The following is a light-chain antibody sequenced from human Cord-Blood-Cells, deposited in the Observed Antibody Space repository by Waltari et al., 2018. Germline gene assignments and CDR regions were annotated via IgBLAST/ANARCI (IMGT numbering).Light chain of an antibody. CDR3: CSYAGSSTLV. Sequence: QSALTQPASVSGSPGQSITIPCTGTSSDVGSYNLVSWYQQHPGKAPKLMIYEGSKRPSGVSNSFSGSKSGNTASLTISGLQAEDEADYYCCSYAGSSTLVFGGGTKLTVL. J-gene: IGLJ3*02. CDR2: EGS. V-gene: IGLV2-23*01. CDR1: SSDVGSYNL.